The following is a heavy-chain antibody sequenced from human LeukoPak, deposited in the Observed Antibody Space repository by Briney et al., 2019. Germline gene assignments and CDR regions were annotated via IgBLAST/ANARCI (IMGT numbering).Heavy chain of an antibody. CDR3: ARGGQWLGVGPNWYFDL. CDR2: INHSGST. V-gene: IGHV4-34*01. Sequence: SETLSLTCAVYGGSFSCYYWSWIRQPPGKGLEWIGEINHSGSTNYNPSLKSRATISVDTSKNQFSLKLSSVTAADTAVYYCARGGQWLGVGPNWYFDLWGRGTPVTVSS. CDR1: GGSFSCYY. J-gene: IGHJ2*01. D-gene: IGHD6-19*01.